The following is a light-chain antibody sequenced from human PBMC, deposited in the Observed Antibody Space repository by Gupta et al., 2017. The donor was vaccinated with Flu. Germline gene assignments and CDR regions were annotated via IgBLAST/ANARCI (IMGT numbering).Light chain of an antibody. Sequence: SALTQPASVSGSPGQSISLSCTGSSSDIGSSDYVSWYQRHPNTAPKLILCDVSLRPAGISDRFSGSKSGDTASLTISGLLDEDEAVYFCNSYARNNTVCVFGVGTKLTVL. CDR2: DVS. V-gene: IGLV2-14*03. CDR3: NSYARNNTVCV. J-gene: IGLJ1*01. CDR1: SSDIGSSDY.